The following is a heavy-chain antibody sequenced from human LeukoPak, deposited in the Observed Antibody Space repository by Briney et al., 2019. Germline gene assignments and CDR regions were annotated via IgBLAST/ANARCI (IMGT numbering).Heavy chain of an antibody. Sequence: PSETLSLTCAVYGGSFSGYYWSWIRQPPGKGLEWIGEINHSGSTNYNPSLKSRATISVDTSKNQFSLKLSSVAAADTAVYYCARGWWIAIDYWGQGTLVTVSS. CDR1: GGSFSGYY. V-gene: IGHV4-34*01. CDR2: INHSGST. CDR3: ARGWWIAIDY. J-gene: IGHJ4*02. D-gene: IGHD2-8*02.